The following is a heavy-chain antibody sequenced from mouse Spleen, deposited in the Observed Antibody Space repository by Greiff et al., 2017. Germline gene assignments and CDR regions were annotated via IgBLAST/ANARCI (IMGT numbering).Heavy chain of an antibody. Sequence: EVQLVESGGGLVKLGGSLKLSCAASGFTFSSYAMSWVRQTPEKRLEWVATISSGGGNTYYPDSVKGRFTISRDNAKNTLYLQMSSLKSEDTAMYYCARLDGYYWYFDVWGAGTTVTVSS. CDR1: GFTFSSYA. D-gene: IGHD2-3*01. CDR3: ARLDGYYWYFDV. CDR2: ISSGGGNT. J-gene: IGHJ1*01. V-gene: IGHV5-9-3*01.